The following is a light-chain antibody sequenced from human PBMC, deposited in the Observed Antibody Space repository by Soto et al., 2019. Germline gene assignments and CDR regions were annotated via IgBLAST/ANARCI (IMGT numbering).Light chain of an antibody. CDR2: DAS. CDR3: HSRA. Sequence: DIQLTQTPSTLSASVGHVVTITCRASQTISRWLAWYQQKPGRAPKLLIYDASTLESGVPSRFSGSGSETEFTLTISRLQPDDFATYFCHSRAFGQGTRLEIK. V-gene: IGKV1-5*01. CDR1: QTISRW. J-gene: IGKJ5*01.